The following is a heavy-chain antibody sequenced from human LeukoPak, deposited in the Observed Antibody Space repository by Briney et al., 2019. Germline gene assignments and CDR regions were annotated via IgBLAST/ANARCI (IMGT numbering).Heavy chain of an antibody. CDR2: IYPGNSET. Sequence: GESLKISCKGSGYSFTNYWFGWVRQMPGRGLEWMGIIYPGNSETRYIPSFQGQVTISADKSINTAYLQWSSLKASDTAMYYCARGDSSTWYGYWGQGTLVTVSS. CDR3: ARGDSSTWYGY. CDR1: GYSFTNYW. J-gene: IGHJ4*02. V-gene: IGHV5-51*01. D-gene: IGHD6-13*01.